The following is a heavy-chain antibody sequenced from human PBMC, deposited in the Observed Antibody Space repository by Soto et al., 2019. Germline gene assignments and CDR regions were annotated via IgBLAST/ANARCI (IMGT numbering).Heavy chain of an antibody. D-gene: IGHD1-7*01. CDR3: ARMGTGTKNWFDP. Sequence: QVQLVESGGGVVQPGRSLRLSCAASGFTFSSYGMHWVRQAPGKGLEWVAVIWYDGSNKYYADSVKGRFTISRDNSKNTLYLQMNSLRAEDTAVYYCARMGTGTKNWFDPWGQGTLVTVS. CDR1: GFTFSSYG. V-gene: IGHV3-33*01. J-gene: IGHJ5*02. CDR2: IWYDGSNK.